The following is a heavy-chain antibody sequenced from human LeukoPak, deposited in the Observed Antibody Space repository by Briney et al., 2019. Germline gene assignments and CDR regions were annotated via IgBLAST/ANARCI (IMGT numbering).Heavy chain of an antibody. J-gene: IGHJ4*02. CDR2: IKEDGNEQ. CDR3: ARDPWYGALDY. V-gene: IGHV3-7*01. D-gene: IGHD6-13*01. Sequence: GESLRLSCVASGFTFGRSWMSWVRQAPVKGLEWVADIKEDGNEQKYVDSVKGRFTISRDNAKNLLYLQMNSLRAEDTAVYYCARDPWYGALDYWGQGTLVTVSS. CDR1: GFTFGRSW.